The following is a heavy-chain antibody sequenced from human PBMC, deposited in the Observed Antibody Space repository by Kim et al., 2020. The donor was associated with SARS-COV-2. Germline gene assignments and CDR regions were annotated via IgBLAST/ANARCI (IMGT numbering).Heavy chain of an antibody. CDR1: GFTFSKTFSTYW. V-gene: IGHV3-74*01. CDR2: INIDGSST. Sequence: GGSLRLSCAASGFTFSKTFSTYWMYWVRQAPGKGLVWVSRINIDGSSTNYADSVKGRFTISRDNSKNSLYLQMNSLRAEDTAVYYCARASSTTCPCYYMDFWGKGTTVTVSS. J-gene: IGHJ6*03. D-gene: IGHD2-2*01. CDR3: ARASSTTCPCYYMDF.